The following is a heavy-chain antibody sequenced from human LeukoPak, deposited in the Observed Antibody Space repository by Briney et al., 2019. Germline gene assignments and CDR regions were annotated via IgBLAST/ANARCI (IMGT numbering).Heavy chain of an antibody. CDR3: ARGAKFRSYGSGTYYTSLPFDP. Sequence: GGSLRLSCAASGFTVSSNYMSWVRQAPGKGLEWVSVIYSGGSTYYADSVKGRFTISRDNSKNTLYLQMNSLRAEDTAVYYCARGAKFRSYGSGTYYTSLPFDPWGQGTLVTVSS. J-gene: IGHJ5*02. CDR2: IYSGGST. V-gene: IGHV3-53*01. CDR1: GFTVSSNY. D-gene: IGHD3-10*01.